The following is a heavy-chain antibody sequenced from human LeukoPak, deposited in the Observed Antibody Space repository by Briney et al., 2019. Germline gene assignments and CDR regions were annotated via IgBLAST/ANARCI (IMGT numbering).Heavy chain of an antibody. Sequence: GGSLRLSCAASGFTFGSYGMHWVRQAPGKGLEWVAVISYDGSNKYYADSVKGRFTISRDNSKNTLYLQTNGLRAEDTAVYYCANGPCGGDCYHRYWGQGTLVTVSS. V-gene: IGHV3-30*18. CDR1: GFTFGSYG. J-gene: IGHJ4*02. CDR3: ANGPCGGDCYHRY. D-gene: IGHD2-21*02. CDR2: ISYDGSNK.